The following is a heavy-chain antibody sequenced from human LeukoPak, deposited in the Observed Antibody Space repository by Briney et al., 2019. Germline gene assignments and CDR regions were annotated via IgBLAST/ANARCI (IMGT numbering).Heavy chain of an antibody. CDR3: ARVYKYAFDN. D-gene: IGHD5-24*01. CDR2: IGIDSGNK. Sequence: GGSLRLSCAASGFAFSDYSMNWVRQAPGKGLEGVSYIGIDSGNKNYADSVKGRFTISGAKAKNSLYLQMNSLRVEDTAVYDCARVYKYAFDNWGQGTLVTVSS. V-gene: IGHV3-48*01. CDR1: GFAFSDYS. J-gene: IGHJ4*02.